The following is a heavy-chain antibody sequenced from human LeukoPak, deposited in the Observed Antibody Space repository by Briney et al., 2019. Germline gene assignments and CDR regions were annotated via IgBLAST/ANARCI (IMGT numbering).Heavy chain of an antibody. CDR1: GFTFSSYA. Sequence: GGSLRLSCSASGFTFSSYAMHWVRQAPGKGLEYVSAISSNGGSTYYADSVKGRFTISRDNSKNTLYLQMNSLRAEDTAVYYCAKGPGYCSGGSCYSNWFDPWGQGTLVTVSS. CDR2: ISSNGGST. CDR3: AKGPGYCSGGSCYSNWFDP. V-gene: IGHV3-64*04. D-gene: IGHD2-15*01. J-gene: IGHJ5*02.